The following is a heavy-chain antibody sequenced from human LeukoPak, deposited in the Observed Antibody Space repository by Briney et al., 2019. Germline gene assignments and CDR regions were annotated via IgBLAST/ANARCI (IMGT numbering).Heavy chain of an antibody. CDR1: GFTFSNYW. V-gene: IGHV3-74*01. D-gene: IGHD2-2*01. Sequence: GGSLRLSCAASGFTFSNYWMHWVRQAPGKGLVWVSRINSDMSSTNYADSVKGRFTISRDNAKNSVYLQMNSLRAEDTAVYYCARESIVVVPAPMDVWGQGTTVTVS. CDR3: ARESIVVVPAPMDV. CDR2: INSDMSST. J-gene: IGHJ6*02.